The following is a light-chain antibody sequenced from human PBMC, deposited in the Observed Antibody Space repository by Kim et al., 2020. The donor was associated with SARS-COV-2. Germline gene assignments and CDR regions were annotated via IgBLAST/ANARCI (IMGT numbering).Light chain of an antibody. CDR2: GAS. J-gene: IGKJ2*01. V-gene: IGKV3-20*01. CDR3: QQYGSSPGT. Sequence: LSPGERATLSCRASQSVSSSYLAWYQQKPGQAPRLLIYGASSRATGIPDRFSGSRSGTDFTLTISRLEPEDFAVYYCQQYGSSPGTFGQGTKLEIK. CDR1: QSVSSSY.